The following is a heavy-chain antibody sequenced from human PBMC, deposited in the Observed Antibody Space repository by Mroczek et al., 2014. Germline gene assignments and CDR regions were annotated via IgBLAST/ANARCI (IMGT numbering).Heavy chain of an antibody. Sequence: QVQLVESGAEVKKPGASVKVSCKASGYTFTSYDINWVRQATGQGLEWMGWMNPNSGNTGYAQKFQGRVTMTRNTSISTAYMELSSLRSEDTAVYYCARGLRDIVVVPAAGYYMDVWGKGTTVTRLL. CDR1: GYTFTSYD. D-gene: IGHD2-2*01. V-gene: IGHV1-8*01. CDR3: ARGLRDIVVVPAAGYYMDV. J-gene: IGHJ6*03. CDR2: MNPNSGNT.